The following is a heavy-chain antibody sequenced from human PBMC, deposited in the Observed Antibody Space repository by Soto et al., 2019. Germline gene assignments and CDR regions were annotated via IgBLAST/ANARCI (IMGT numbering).Heavy chain of an antibody. Sequence: QVQLQESGPGLVKPSGTLSLTCAVSGGSISSSNWWSWVRQPPGKGLEWIGEIYHSGSTNYNPSLTSRVTISVDKSNSQFSLKLRSVTAADTSVYYCARLLMEPGTTGDYYYYYGMDVWGQGTTVAVSS. CDR3: ARLLMEPGTTGDYYYYYGMDV. J-gene: IGHJ6*02. D-gene: IGHD1-1*01. CDR1: GGSISSSNW. CDR2: IYHSGST. V-gene: IGHV4-4*02.